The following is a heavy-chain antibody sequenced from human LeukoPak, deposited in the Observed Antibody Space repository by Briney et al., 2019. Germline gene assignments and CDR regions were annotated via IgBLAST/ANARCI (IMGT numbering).Heavy chain of an antibody. D-gene: IGHD2-15*01. V-gene: IGHV4-39*01. CDR2: IYYSGST. CDR1: GGSISSSSYY. J-gene: IGHJ5*02. CDR3: ARVGRILDWFDP. Sequence: PSETLSLTCTVSGGSISSSSYYWGWIRQPPGKGLEWIGSIYYSGSTYYNPSLKSRVTISVDTSKNQFSLKLSSVTAADTAVYYCARVGRILDWFDPWGQGTLVTVSS.